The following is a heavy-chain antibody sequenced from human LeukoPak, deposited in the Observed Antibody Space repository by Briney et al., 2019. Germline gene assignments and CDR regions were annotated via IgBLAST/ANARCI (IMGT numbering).Heavy chain of an antibody. J-gene: IGHJ3*02. Sequence: PSRTLSLTCAVSGGSISSSNWWSGVRQPPGKGLEGFGAIYHSGSTNYNPSLKSRVTISVDKSKNQFSLKLSSVTAADTAVYYCARVTYYDILTGYQDDAFDIWGQGTMVTVSS. CDR2: IYHSGST. V-gene: IGHV4-4*02. CDR1: GGSISSSNW. CDR3: ARVTYYDILTGYQDDAFDI. D-gene: IGHD3-9*01.